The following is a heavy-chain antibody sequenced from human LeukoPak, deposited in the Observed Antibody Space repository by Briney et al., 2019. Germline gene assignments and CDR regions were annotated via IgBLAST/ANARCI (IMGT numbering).Heavy chain of an antibody. V-gene: IGHV3-23*01. J-gene: IGHJ3*02. Sequence: QSGGSLRLSCAASGFTFSTYAMSWVRQAPGKGLEWVSAISGSGGSTYSADSVQGRFTISRDNSKNTLYLQMDSLRAEDTAVYYYASSVTPGAFDIWGQGTMVTVSS. CDR2: ISGSGGST. CDR1: GFTFSTYA. D-gene: IGHD4-17*01. CDR3: ASSVTPGAFDI.